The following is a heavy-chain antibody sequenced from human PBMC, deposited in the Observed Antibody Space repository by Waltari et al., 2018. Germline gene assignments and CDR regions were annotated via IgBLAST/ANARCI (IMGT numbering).Heavy chain of an antibody. J-gene: IGHJ5*02. Sequence: QVQLVQSGAEVKKPGSSVKVSCKASGGTFSSYTISWVRQAPGQGLEWMGRISPILGIANYAQKCQGRVTITAEKSTSTAYMELSSLRSEDTAVYYCARDRDSSGWYGPGWFDPWGQGTLVTVSS. CDR3: ARDRDSSGWYGPGWFDP. CDR1: GGTFSSYT. CDR2: ISPILGIA. D-gene: IGHD6-19*01. V-gene: IGHV1-69*08.